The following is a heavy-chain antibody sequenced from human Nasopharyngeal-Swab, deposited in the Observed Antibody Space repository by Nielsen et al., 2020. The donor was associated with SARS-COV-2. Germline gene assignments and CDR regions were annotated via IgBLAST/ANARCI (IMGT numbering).Heavy chain of an antibody. CDR1: GYTFTGYY. Sequence: ASVKVSCKASGYTFTGYYMHWVRQAPGQGLEWMGWINPNSGGTNYAQKLQGRVTMTRDTSISTAYMELSRLRSDDTAVYYCASRYCTNGVCYVDYWGQGTLVTVSS. V-gene: IGHV1-2*02. CDR3: ASRYCTNGVCYVDY. J-gene: IGHJ4*02. CDR2: INPNSGGT. D-gene: IGHD2-8*01.